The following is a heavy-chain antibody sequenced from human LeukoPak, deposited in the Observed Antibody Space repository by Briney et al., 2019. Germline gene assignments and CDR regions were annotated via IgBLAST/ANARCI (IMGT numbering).Heavy chain of an antibody. D-gene: IGHD2-2*01. CDR1: GFTFSSYA. Sequence: PGGSLRLSCAASGFTFSSYAMHWVRQAPGKGLEWVAVISYDGSNKFYADSVKGRFTISRDNSKNTLYLQMNSLRAEDTAVYYCAKGAWDCSSTSCYDIDYWGQGTLVTVSS. J-gene: IGHJ4*02. CDR3: AKGAWDCSSTSCYDIDY. V-gene: IGHV3-30*04. CDR2: ISYDGSNK.